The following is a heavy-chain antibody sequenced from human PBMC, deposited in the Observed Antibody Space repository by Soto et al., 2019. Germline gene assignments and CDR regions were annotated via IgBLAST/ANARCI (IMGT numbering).Heavy chain of an antibody. CDR1: GGSISSYY. V-gene: IGHV4-59*08. CDR3: ASMGYHYGSGSYPLDY. J-gene: IGHJ4*02. CDR2: IYNSGST. Sequence: QVQLQESGPGLVKPSETLSLTCTVSGGSISSYYWTWIRQPPGKGLEWIGFIYNSGSTRYNPSLRSRVTISVDTSKNQFSLKLRSVTAADTAVYYCASMGYHYGSGSYPLDYWGQGTLVTVSS. D-gene: IGHD3-10*01.